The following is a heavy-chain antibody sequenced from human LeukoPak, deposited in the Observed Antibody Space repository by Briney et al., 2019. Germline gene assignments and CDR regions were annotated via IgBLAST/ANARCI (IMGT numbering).Heavy chain of an antibody. Sequence: SETLSLTCTVSGGSFSDYYWTWIRQPPGKGLEWIGYSGSAKYNPSLKSRVTISTDASKRHFSLTLSNVTAADTAVYYCARTSRHYYGSGKNLTPWPAGLDVWGPGTTVTVS. CDR2: SGSA. CDR1: GGSFSDYY. J-gene: IGHJ6*02. CDR3: ARTSRHYYGSGKNLTPWPAGLDV. D-gene: IGHD3-10*01. V-gene: IGHV4-59*01.